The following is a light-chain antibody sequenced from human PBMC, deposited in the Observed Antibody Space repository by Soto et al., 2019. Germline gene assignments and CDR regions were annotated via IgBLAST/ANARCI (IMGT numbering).Light chain of an antibody. V-gene: IGKV3-20*01. Sequence: EIVLTQSPGTLSLSPGERATLSCRASQSVSSRFLAWYQQKPGQAPKVLIYGASTRATGIPDRFSGSGSGTAFPLTISRLEPEDFAVYYCQQYESSRTFGQGTKVEMK. CDR3: QQYESSRT. CDR1: QSVSSRF. J-gene: IGKJ1*01. CDR2: GAS.